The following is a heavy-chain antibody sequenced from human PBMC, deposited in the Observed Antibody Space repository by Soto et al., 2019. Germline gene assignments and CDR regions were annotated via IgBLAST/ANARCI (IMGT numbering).Heavy chain of an antibody. CDR3: ARELSRSSYPAHDAFDI. CDR1: GGSISSGGYY. D-gene: IGHD6-6*01. Sequence: QVQLQESGPGLVKPSQTLSLTCTVSGGSISSGGYYWSWIRQHPGKGLEWIGYIYYSGSTYYNPSLKSRVTISVDTSKNQFSLKLSSVTAADTAVYYCARELSRSSYPAHDAFDIWGQGTMVTVSS. V-gene: IGHV4-31*03. CDR2: IYYSGST. J-gene: IGHJ3*02.